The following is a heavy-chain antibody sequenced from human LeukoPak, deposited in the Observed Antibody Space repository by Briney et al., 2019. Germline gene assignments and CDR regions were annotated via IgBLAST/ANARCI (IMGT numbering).Heavy chain of an antibody. CDR2: ISASNGNT. Sequence: GASVKVSCKASGYTFTNYYIHWVRQAPAQGLQWLGFISASNGNTNYAQRFRDRVTMSTDTSTDTDYLDVRSLTSDDTAVYYCARDHSNWNYAPDFWGQGTLVIVSS. CDR3: ARDHSNWNYAPDF. CDR1: GYTFTNYY. V-gene: IGHV1-18*04. J-gene: IGHJ4*02. D-gene: IGHD1-7*01.